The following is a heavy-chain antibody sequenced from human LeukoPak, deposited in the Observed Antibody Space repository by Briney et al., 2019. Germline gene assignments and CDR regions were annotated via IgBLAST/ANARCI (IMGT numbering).Heavy chain of an antibody. CDR3: ARGKSDCSSTSCYLVPSRVRAFDI. J-gene: IGHJ3*02. V-gene: IGHV4-34*01. D-gene: IGHD2-2*01. Sequence: SETLSLTCAVYGGSFSGYYWSWIRQPPGKGREWIGEINHSGSTNYNPSLKSRVTISVDTSKNQFSLKLSSVTAADTGVYYCARGKSDCSSTSCYLVPSRVRAFDIWGQETMVTVSS. CDR1: GGSFSGYY. CDR2: INHSGST.